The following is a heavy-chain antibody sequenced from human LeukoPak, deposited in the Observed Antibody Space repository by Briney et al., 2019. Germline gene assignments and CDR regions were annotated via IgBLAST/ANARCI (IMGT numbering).Heavy chain of an antibody. CDR2: VSGSGSNT. J-gene: IGHJ4*02. D-gene: IGHD7-27*01. V-gene: IGHV3-23*01. CDR3: AKNWGTHGFEVLDY. CDR1: GFTFSSYA. Sequence: GGSLRLSCAASGFTFSSYAMSWVRQAPGKGLEWVSAVSGSGSNTYYEDSVKGRFTISRDNSKNTLFLQMNSLRAEDTAIYYCAKNWGTHGFEVLDYWGQGTLVTVSS.